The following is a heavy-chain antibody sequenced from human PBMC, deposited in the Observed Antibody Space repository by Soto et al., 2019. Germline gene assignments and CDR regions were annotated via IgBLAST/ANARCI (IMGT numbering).Heavy chain of an antibody. V-gene: IGHV4-4*02. CDR3: ARETREGYDFWSGYYIANWFDP. D-gene: IGHD3-3*01. J-gene: IGHJ5*02. CDR1: GGSISSSNW. Sequence: LSLTCAVSGGSISSSNWWSWVRQPPGRGLEWIGEIYHSGSTNYNPSLKSRVTISVDKSKNQFSLKLSSVTAADTAVYYCARETREGYDFWSGYYIANWFDPWGQGTLVTVSS. CDR2: IYHSGST.